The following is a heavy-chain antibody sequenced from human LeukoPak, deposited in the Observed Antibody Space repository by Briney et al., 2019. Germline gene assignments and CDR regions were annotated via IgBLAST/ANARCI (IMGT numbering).Heavy chain of an antibody. J-gene: IGHJ5*02. CDR1: GFTFSSYS. CDR2: ISSSSSYI. Sequence: GGSLRLSCAASGFTFSSYSMNWVRQAPGKGLEWVSSISSSSSYIYYADSVKGRFTISRDNAKNSLYLQMNSLRAEDTAVYYCARSLMVTSHWFDPWGQGTLVTVSS. V-gene: IGHV3-21*01. CDR3: ARSLMVTSHWFDP. D-gene: IGHD5-18*01.